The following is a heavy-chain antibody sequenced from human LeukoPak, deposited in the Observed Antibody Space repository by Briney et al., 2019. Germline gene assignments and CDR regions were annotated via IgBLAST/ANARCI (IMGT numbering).Heavy chain of an antibody. CDR3: ARGLMVRGVMSYYYMDV. CDR1: GYAFINYD. D-gene: IGHD3-10*01. J-gene: IGHJ6*03. Sequence: ASVKVSCKASGYAFINYDINWVRQATGQGLEWMGWMNPNSGNTGYAQKFQGRVTMTRNTSISTAYMELSSLRSEDTAVYYCARGLMVRGVMSYYYMDVWGKGTTVTISS. CDR2: MNPNSGNT. V-gene: IGHV1-8*02.